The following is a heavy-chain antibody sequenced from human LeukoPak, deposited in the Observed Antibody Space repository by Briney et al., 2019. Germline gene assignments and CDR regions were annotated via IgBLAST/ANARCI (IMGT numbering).Heavy chain of an antibody. J-gene: IGHJ6*02. CDR1: GFTFSNFG. CDR2: ISHDGINK. D-gene: IGHD3-10*01. V-gene: IGHV3-30*18. CDR3: AKCPSTVRGNGMDV. Sequence: PGGSLRLSSAAPGFTFSNFGMHWVRQAPGKGLERVADISHDGINKYYADSVKDRLHISRDNSKNTLYLQMYSLRPEDTAVYYCAKCPSTVRGNGMDVWGQGTTVTVSS.